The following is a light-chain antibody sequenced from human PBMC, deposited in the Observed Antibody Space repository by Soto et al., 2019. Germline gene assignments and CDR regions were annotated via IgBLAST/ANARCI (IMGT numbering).Light chain of an antibody. CDR2: EGS. V-gene: IGLV2-23*01. Sequence: QSALTQPASVSGSPGQSITISCTGTSSDVGSDTLVSWYQQHPGKAPKLMIYEGSKRPSGVSNRFSGSKSGNTASVTISGLQGEYEADYYCCSYAGSSTGIFGGGTKVTFL. J-gene: IGLJ2*01. CDR1: SSDVGSDTL. CDR3: CSYAGSSTGI.